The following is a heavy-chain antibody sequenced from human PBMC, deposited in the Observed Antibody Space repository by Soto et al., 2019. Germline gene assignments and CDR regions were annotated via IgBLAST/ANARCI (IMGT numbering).Heavy chain of an antibody. CDR3: ARLVVVPGDDWFDP. CDR1: GYTFTSYD. J-gene: IGHJ5*02. D-gene: IGHD2-15*01. Sequence: QVQLVQSGAEVKKPGASVKVSCKASGYTFTSYDINWVRQATEQGLEWMGWMNPNSGNTGYAQKFQGRVTMTRNTSKSTAYMELSSLRSEDTAVYYCARLVVVPGDDWFDPWGQGTLVTVSS. V-gene: IGHV1-8*01. CDR2: MNPNSGNT.